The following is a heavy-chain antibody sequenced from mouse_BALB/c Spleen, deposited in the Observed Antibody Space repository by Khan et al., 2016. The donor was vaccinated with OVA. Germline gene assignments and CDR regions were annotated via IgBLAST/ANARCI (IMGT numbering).Heavy chain of an antibody. CDR3: ARSRGNYLLDY. J-gene: IGHJ2*01. CDR1: GYTFTNYG. D-gene: IGHD2-1*01. V-gene: IGHV9-1*02. CDR2: INTYTGEP. Sequence: QIQLVQSGPELKKPGETVKISCKAPGYTFTNYGLNWMNQAPGKGLKWMGWINTYTGEPIYADAFKGRFVFSLETPASTAYSQLTNLKNEDMATSFCARSRGNYLLDYWGQGSTLTVSS.